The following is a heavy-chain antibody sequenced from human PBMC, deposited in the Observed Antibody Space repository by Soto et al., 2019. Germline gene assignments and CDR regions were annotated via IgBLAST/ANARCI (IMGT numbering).Heavy chain of an antibody. CDR2: IDPKNGNT. Sequence: GASVKVSCKASGYTFTSYDINWVRQATGQGLEWMGGIDPKNGNTSYAQKFQGRVTMTEDTSTDTAYMELSSLRSEDTAVYYCATKYSSSSSLPLYYYYYYMDVWGKGTTVTVSS. J-gene: IGHJ6*03. V-gene: IGHV1-8*01. CDR3: ATKYSSSSSLPLYYYYYYMDV. D-gene: IGHD6-6*01. CDR1: GYTFTSYD.